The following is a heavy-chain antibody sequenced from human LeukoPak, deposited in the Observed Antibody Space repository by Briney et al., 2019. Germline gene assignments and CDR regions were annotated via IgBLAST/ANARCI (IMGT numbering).Heavy chain of an antibody. CDR3: ARSTSQRATTAARGGNWFDP. CDR2: INTNTGTP. D-gene: IGHD6-6*01. V-gene: IGHV7-4-1*02. J-gene: IGHJ5*02. Sequence: ASVKVSCKASGYTITNYAMNWVRQAPGQGLEWMGWINTNTGTPTYAQTFTGRFVFSLDTSVSTAYLQISSLKAEDTAVYYCARSTSQRATTAARGGNWFDPWGQGTLVTVSS. CDR1: GYTITNYA.